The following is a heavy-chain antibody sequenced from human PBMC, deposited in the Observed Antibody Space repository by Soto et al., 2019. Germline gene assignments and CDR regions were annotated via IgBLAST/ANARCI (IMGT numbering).Heavy chain of an antibody. D-gene: IGHD6-19*01. CDR1: GFSLSNARMG. J-gene: IGHJ6*02. V-gene: IGHV2-26*01. Sequence: QVTLKESGPVLVKPTETLTLTCTVSGFSLSNARMGVSWIRQPPGKAQEWLAHIFSNDEKSYSTSLKSRLTISKDTSKSQVVLTMTNMDPVDTATYYCARTGYSSGWYNYYGMDVWGQGTTVTVSS. CDR3: ARTGYSSGWYNYYGMDV. CDR2: IFSNDEK.